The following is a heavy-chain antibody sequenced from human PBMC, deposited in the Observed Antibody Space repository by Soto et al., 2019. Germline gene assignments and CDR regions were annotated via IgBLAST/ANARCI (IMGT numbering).Heavy chain of an antibody. CDR2: IHYSGST. J-gene: IGHJ4*02. D-gene: IGHD1-26*01. CDR1: GGSVSSTSYY. Sequence: SETLSLTCTVSGGSVSSTSYYWTWIRQPPGKGLEWIGYIHYSGSTNYNPSLKSRVAMSVDTSKNHFSLELSSATAADTAVYFCPREWEHLYFDYWARGALVTVSS. CDR3: PREWEHLYFDY. V-gene: IGHV4-61*01.